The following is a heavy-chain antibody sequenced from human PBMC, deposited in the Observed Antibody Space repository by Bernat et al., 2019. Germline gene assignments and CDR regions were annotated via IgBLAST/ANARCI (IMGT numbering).Heavy chain of an antibody. CDR3: ARDRYYDSSGPIDY. J-gene: IGHJ4*02. D-gene: IGHD3-22*01. Sequence: EVQLLESGGGLVQPGESLRLSCAASGFTFSSYAMTWVRQAPGKGLEWVSASGGYGGSTYYADSVKGRFTISRDNSKNTLYLQMNSLRAEDTAVYYCARDRYYDSSGPIDYWGQGTLVTVSS. V-gene: IGHV3-23*01. CDR2: SGGYGGST. CDR1: GFTFSSYA.